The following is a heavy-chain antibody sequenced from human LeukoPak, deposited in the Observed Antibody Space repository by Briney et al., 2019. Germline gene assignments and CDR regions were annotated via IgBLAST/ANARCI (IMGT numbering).Heavy chain of an antibody. CDR2: IWYDGSKK. CDR3: ATDGYSSTGGTDV. J-gene: IGHJ6*04. D-gene: IGHD6-13*01. Sequence: GGSLRLSCATSGFTFSSYGMHWVRQAPGKGLEWVAVIWYDGSKKYYADSVKGRFTISRDNPKNTLYLQMNRLRAEATAVYYCATDGYSSTGGTDVWGNGTTVTVSS. CDR1: GFTFSSYG. V-gene: IGHV3-33*01.